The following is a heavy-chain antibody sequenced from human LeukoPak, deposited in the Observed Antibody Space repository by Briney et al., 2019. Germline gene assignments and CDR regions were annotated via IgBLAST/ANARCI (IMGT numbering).Heavy chain of an antibody. Sequence: PSETLSLTCTVSGGSINTNNYYWGWIRQPPGKGLEWIGSIYYSGSTYYNPSLKSRVTISVDTSKNQFSLKLSSVTAADTAVYYRARGLKKYYFDYWGQGTLVTVSS. V-gene: IGHV4-39*07. CDR1: GGSINTNNYY. J-gene: IGHJ4*02. CDR2: IYYSGST. CDR3: ARGLKKYYFDY.